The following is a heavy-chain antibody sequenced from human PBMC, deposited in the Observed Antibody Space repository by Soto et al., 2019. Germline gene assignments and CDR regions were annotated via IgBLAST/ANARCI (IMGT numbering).Heavy chain of an antibody. CDR2: ISSSGSTI. J-gene: IGHJ6*02. CDR3: AVWSSGYFLPYYYYGMDV. V-gene: IGHV3-48*03. CDR1: GFTFSSYE. D-gene: IGHD3-22*01. Sequence: GGSLRLSCAASGFTFSSYEMNWVRQAPGKGLEWVSYISSSGSTIYYADSVKGRFTISRDNAKNSLYLQMNSLRAEDTAVYYCAVWSSGYFLPYYYYGMDVWGQGTTVTVSS.